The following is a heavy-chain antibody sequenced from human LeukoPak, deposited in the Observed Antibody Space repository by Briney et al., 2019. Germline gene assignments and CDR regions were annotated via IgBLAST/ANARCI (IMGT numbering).Heavy chain of an antibody. CDR2: IIPIFGTA. D-gene: IGHD3-16*02. CDR1: GGTFSSYA. V-gene: IGHV1-69*13. Sequence: GASVKVSCKASGGTFSSYAISWVRQAPGQGLEWMGGIIPIFGTANYAQKFQGRVTITADESTSTAYMELSSLRSEDTAVYYCARGYYDYVWGSYRPLMDVWGKGTTVTVSS. CDR3: ARGYYDYVWGSYRPLMDV. J-gene: IGHJ6*03.